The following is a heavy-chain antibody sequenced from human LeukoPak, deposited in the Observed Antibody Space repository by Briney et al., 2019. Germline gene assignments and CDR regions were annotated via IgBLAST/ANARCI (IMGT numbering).Heavy chain of an antibody. CDR1: GGSISSSSYY. J-gene: IGHJ4*02. D-gene: IGHD5-18*01. CDR3: AREGTPADTANAY. V-gene: IGHV4-39*07. CDR2: IYYSGST. Sequence: SSETLSLTCTVSGGSISSSSYYWGWIRQPPGKGLEWIGNIYYSGSTYYNPSLKSRVTISVDTSKNQFSLKLSSVTAADTAVYYCAREGTPADTANAYWGQGTLVTVSS.